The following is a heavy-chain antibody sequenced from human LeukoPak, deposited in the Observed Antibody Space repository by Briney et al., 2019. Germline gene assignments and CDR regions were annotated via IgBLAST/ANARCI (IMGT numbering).Heavy chain of an antibody. V-gene: IGHV3-20*01. D-gene: IGHD3-22*01. CDR2: INWNGDST. J-gene: IGHJ3*02. CDR1: GFTFDDYG. CDR3: VRDLGSGYDDAFDI. Sequence: PGGSLRLSCAASGFTFDDYGMSWVRQVPGKGPEWVSGINWNGDSTGHADSVQGRFTISRDNAKNSLYLQMKSLGAEDTALYHCVRDLGSGYDDAFDIWGQGTMVIVSS.